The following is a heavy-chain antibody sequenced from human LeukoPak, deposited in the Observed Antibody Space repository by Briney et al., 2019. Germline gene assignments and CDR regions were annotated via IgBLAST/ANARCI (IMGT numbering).Heavy chain of an antibody. J-gene: IGHJ6*02. D-gene: IGHD2-2*01. Sequence: ASVKVSCTASGYTFTSYGISWVRQAPGQGLEWMGWISAYNGNTNYAQKLQGRVTMTTDTSTSTAYMELRSLRSDDTAVYYCARDSTDIVVVPAATSGYYYYGMDVWGQGTTVTVSS. CDR1: GYTFTSYG. CDR2: ISAYNGNT. CDR3: ARDSTDIVVVPAATSGYYYYGMDV. V-gene: IGHV1-18*01.